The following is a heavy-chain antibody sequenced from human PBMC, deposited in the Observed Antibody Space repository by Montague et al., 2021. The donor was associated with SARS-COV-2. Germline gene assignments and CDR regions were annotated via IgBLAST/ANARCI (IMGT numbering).Heavy chain of an antibody. V-gene: IGHV6-1*01. J-gene: IGHJ3*02. CDR1: GDSVARKRVA. Sequence: CAISGDSVARKRVARDWIRQAPSRGIELLGRTYYRPKWDSDYAESVKRRLVITPDTSKNQVSLQLNSVIPEDTAVYFCASSGITLTGLDAFDIWGQGTMVTVSS. D-gene: IGHD3-9*01. CDR3: ASSGITLTGLDAFDI. CDR2: TYYRPKWDS.